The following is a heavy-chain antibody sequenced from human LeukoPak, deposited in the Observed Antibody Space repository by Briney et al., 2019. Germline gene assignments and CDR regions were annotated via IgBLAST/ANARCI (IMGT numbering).Heavy chain of an antibody. CDR1: GFTFDDYA. J-gene: IGHJ6*02. D-gene: IGHD3-10*01. Sequence: GGSLRLSCAASGFTFDDYAMHWVRQAPGKGLEWVSGISWNSGSIGYADSVKGRFTISRVNAKNSLYLQMNSLRAEDTALYYCAKSILWFGELSYGMDVWGQGTTVTVSS. CDR3: AKSILWFGELSYGMDV. CDR2: ISWNSGSI. V-gene: IGHV3-9*01.